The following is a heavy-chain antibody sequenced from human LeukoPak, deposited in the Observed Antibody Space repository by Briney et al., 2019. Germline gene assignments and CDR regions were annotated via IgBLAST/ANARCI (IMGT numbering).Heavy chain of an antibody. CDR3: ARARYSNYVG. CDR1: GGTFSSYA. CDR2: IIPIFGTA. J-gene: IGHJ4*02. D-gene: IGHD4-11*01. Sequence: ASVKVSCKASGGTFSSYAISWVRQAPGQGLEWMGGIIPIFGTANYAQKFQGRVTITADESTSTAYMELRSLRSEDTAVYYCARARYSNYVGWGQGTLVTVSS. V-gene: IGHV1-69*13.